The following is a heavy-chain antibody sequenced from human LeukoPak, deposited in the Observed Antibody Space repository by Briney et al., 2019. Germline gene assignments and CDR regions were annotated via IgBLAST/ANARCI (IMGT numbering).Heavy chain of an antibody. CDR3: AELGITMIGGV. V-gene: IGHV3-48*01. J-gene: IGHJ6*04. D-gene: IGHD3-10*02. Sequence: SGGSLRLSCAASGFIFSSYSTNWVRQAPGKGLEWVSYISSSSSTIYYADSVKGRFTISRDNAKNSLYLQMNSLRAEDTAVYYCAELGITMIGGVWGKGTTVTISS. CDR2: ISSSSSTI. CDR1: GFIFSSYS.